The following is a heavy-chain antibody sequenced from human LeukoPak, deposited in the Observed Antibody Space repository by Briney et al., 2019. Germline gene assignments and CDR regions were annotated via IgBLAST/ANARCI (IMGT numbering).Heavy chain of an antibody. Sequence: PSETLSLTCTVYGGSFSGYYWSWIRQPPGKGLEWIGDINHSGSTNYNPSLKSRVTISVDTSEDQFSLRLTSVAAADTAVYYYARGFCSTTTCYVLHFDYWGQGTLVTVSS. J-gene: IGHJ4*02. V-gene: IGHV4-34*01. CDR2: INHSGST. D-gene: IGHD2-2*01. CDR1: GGSFSGYY. CDR3: ARGFCSTTTCYVLHFDY.